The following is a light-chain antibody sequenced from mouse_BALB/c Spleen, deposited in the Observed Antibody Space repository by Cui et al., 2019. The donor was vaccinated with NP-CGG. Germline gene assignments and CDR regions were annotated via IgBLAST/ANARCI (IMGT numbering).Light chain of an antibody. V-gene: IGLV1*01. CDR1: TGAVTTSNY. CDR3: ALWYSNHWV. Sequence: PVVTKASALTTSPGETVTLTCRSSTGAVTTSNYANWVQEKPDHLFTGLIGGTNNRAPGIPARFSGSLIGDRAALTITGAQTEDEAIYFCALWYSNHWVFGGGTKLTVL. J-gene: IGLJ1*01. CDR2: GTN.